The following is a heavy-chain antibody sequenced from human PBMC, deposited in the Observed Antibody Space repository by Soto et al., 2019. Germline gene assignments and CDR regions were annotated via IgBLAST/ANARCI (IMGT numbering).Heavy chain of an antibody. V-gene: IGHV3-49*03. Sequence: EVQLVESGGGLVQPGRSLRLSCTASGFIFSDYPMSWFRQAPGKGLEWVAYIRTAAYVGTTEYAASVKDRFSITRDDSESIASLQMNSLETEDTAVYFCTRAVRLSGDAFDIWGQGTMVTVSS. D-gene: IGHD1-1*01. CDR3: TRAVRLSGDAFDI. J-gene: IGHJ3*02. CDR1: GFIFSDYP. CDR2: IRTAAYVGTT.